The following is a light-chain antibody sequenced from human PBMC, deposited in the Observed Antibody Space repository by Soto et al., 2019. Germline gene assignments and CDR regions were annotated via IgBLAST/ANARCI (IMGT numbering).Light chain of an antibody. V-gene: IGKV1-9*01. CDR1: QGIGSF. CDR2: AAS. CDR3: QQLNSYPSIT. Sequence: DVQLTQSPSFLSASVGDRVTITCRASQGIGSFLVWYQQKPGKAPKLLIYAASTLQSGVPSRFSGSGSGTEFTLTISSLQPEDFATYYCQQLNSYPSITFGQGTRLAI. J-gene: IGKJ5*01.